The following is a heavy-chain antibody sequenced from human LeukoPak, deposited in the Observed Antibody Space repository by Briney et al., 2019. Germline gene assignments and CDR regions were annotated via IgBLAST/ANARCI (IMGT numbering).Heavy chain of an antibody. J-gene: IGHJ3*02. CDR2: ISSSSSYI. D-gene: IGHD6-25*01. Sequence: GGSLRLSCGASGFTFSSYSMNWVRQAPGKGLEWVSSISSSSSYIYYADSVKGRFTISRDNAKNSLYLQMNSLRAEDTAVYYCARDQGLLSEDDAFDIWGQGTMVTVSS. V-gene: IGHV3-21*01. CDR3: ARDQGLLSEDDAFDI. CDR1: GFTFSSYS.